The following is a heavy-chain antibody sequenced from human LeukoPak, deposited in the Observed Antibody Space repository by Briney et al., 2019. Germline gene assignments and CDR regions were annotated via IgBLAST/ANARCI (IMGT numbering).Heavy chain of an antibody. J-gene: IGHJ3*02. V-gene: IGHV4-31*03. D-gene: IGHD3-10*01. Sequence: SETLSLTCTVSGGSISSGGYYWSWSRQHPGKGLEWIGYIYYSGSTYYNPSLKSRVTISVDTSKNQFSLKLSSVTAADTAVYYCARDHGDHDAFDIWGQGTMVTVSS. CDR2: IYYSGST. CDR3: ARDHGDHDAFDI. CDR1: GGSISSGGYY.